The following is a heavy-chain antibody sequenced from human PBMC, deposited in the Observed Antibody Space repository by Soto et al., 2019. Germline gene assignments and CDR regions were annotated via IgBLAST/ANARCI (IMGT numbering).Heavy chain of an antibody. V-gene: IGHV5-51*01. Sequence: PGESLKISCKGSGYSFTSYWIGWVRQMPGKGLEWMGIIYPGDSDTRYSPSFQGQVTISADKSISTAYLQWSSLKASDTAMYYCARLINSRELLARYFDYWGQGTLVTVSS. CDR3: ARLINSRELLARYFDY. J-gene: IGHJ4*02. D-gene: IGHD1-26*01. CDR2: IYPGDSDT. CDR1: GYSFTSYW.